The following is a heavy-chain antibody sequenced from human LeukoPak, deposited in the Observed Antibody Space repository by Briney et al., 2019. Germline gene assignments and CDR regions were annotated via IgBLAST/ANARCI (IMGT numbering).Heavy chain of an antibody. CDR3: ARGGVRYFDWFVLSLLMDV. D-gene: IGHD3-9*01. CDR2: INPNSGGT. Sequence: ASVKVSCKASGYTFTGYYMHWVRQAPGQGLEWMGWINPNSGGTNYAQKFQGRVTMTRDTSISTAYMELSRLRSDDTAVYYCARGGVRYFDWFVLSLLMDVWGKGTTVTISS. V-gene: IGHV1-2*02. J-gene: IGHJ6*03. CDR1: GYTFTGYY.